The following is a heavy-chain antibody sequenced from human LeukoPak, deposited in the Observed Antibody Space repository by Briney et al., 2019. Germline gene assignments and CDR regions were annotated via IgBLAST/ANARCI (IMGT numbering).Heavy chain of an antibody. CDR3: ARRIDDSGYYGLIDDF. D-gene: IGHD3-22*01. V-gene: IGHV3-21*01. CDR2: ISSSSSYI. CDR1: GFTFSSYS. J-gene: IGHJ4*02. Sequence: GGSLRLSCAASGFTFSSYSMNWVRQAPGKGLEWVSSISSSSSYIYYADSVKGRFTISRDNAKNTLYLQMNSLRAEDTAVYYCARRIDDSGYYGLIDDFWGQGTLVTVSS.